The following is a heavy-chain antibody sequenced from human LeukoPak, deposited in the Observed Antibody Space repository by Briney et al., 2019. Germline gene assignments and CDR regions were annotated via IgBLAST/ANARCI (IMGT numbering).Heavy chain of an antibody. CDR1: GFTFSSYS. Sequence: GGSLRLSCAASGFTFSSYSMNWVRHAPGKGLEWVSSISSSSSYIYYADSVKGRFTISRDNAKNSLYLQMNSLRAEDTAVYYCARDRGITGTNHYYYYMDVWGKGTTVTVSS. D-gene: IGHD1-20*01. CDR3: ARDRGITGTNHYYYYMDV. V-gene: IGHV3-21*01. CDR2: ISSSSSYI. J-gene: IGHJ6*03.